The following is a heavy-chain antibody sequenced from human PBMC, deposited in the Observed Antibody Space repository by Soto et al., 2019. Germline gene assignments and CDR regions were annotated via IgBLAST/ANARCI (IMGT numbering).Heavy chain of an antibody. CDR3: VKSPNHYASGSYPFDY. J-gene: IGHJ4*02. CDR2: ISGSGGST. Sequence: EVQLLESGGGLVQPGGSLRLSCTASGFTFGSYTMSWVRQAPGKGLECVSRISGSGGSTDHADSVKGRFATSRDNSKNTLYLQMNSLRAEDTAIYYCVKSPNHYASGSYPFDYWGQGTLVTVSS. CDR1: GFTFGSYT. D-gene: IGHD3-10*01. V-gene: IGHV3-23*01.